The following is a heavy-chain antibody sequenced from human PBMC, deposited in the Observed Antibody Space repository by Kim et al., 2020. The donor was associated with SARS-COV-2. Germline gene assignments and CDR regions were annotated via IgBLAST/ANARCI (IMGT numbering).Heavy chain of an antibody. Sequence: SETLSLTCTVSGGSISSGDYYWSWIRQPPGKGLEWIGYIYYSGSTYYNPSLKSRVTISVDTSKNQFSLKLSSVTAADTAVYYCARDSPVATTYSAYNWFDPWGEGTLVTVSS. CDR1: GGSISSGDYY. CDR3: ARDSPVATTYSAYNWFDP. D-gene: IGHD5-12*01. CDR2: IYYSGST. V-gene: IGHV4-30-4*01. J-gene: IGHJ5*02.